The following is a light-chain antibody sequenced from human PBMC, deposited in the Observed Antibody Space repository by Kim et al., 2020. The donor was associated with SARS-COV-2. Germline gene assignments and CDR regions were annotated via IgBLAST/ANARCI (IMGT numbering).Light chain of an antibody. Sequence: GQSVTIPCTGTSSVVGGYNYVSWYQQRPGKAPKLMIYEVSKRPSGVPDRFSGSKSGNTASLTVSGLQAEDEADYYCSSYAGSNNLVFGGGTQLTVL. CDR2: EVS. J-gene: IGLJ2*01. CDR1: SSVVGGYNY. CDR3: SSYAGSNNLV. V-gene: IGLV2-8*01.